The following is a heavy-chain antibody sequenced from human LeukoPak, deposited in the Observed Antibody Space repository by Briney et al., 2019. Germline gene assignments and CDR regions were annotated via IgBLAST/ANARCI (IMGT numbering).Heavy chain of an antibody. Sequence: SETLSLTCAVYGGSFSGYYWSWIRQPPGKGLEWIGEINHSGSTNYNPSLKSRVTISVDTSKNQFSLKLSSVTAADTAVYYRARWVKRWLQFWWFDPWGQGTLVTVSS. D-gene: IGHD5-24*01. CDR3: ARWVKRWLQFWWFDP. CDR1: GGSFSGYY. CDR2: INHSGST. J-gene: IGHJ5*02. V-gene: IGHV4-34*01.